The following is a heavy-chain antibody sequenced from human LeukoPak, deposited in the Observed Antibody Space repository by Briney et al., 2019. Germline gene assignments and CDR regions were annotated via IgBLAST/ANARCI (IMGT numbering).Heavy chain of an antibody. CDR2: IYTSGNT. CDR3: ARAPFYFDSSNYPYFDY. V-gene: IGHV3-53*01. D-gene: IGHD3-22*01. J-gene: IGHJ4*02. CDR1: GFTVSRIY. Sequence: PGGSLRLSCAASGFTVSRIYISWVRQAPGKGLEWVSVIYTSGNTYYADSVKGRFTISRDNSKNTLYLQMNSLRAEDTAVYYCARAPFYFDSSNYPYFDYWGQGTLVTVSS.